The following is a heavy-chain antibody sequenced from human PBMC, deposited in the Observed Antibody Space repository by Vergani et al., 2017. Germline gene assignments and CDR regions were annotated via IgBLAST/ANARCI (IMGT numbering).Heavy chain of an antibody. V-gene: IGHV1-69*04. CDR1: GGTFSSYA. CDR2: IIPILGIA. J-gene: IGHJ6*02. CDR3: ARDGGSGGSCYPYYYYGMDV. D-gene: IGHD2-15*01. Sequence: QVQLVQSGAEVKKPGSSVKVSCKASGGTFSSYAISWVRQAPGQGVEWMGRIIPILGIANYAQKFKGRVTITADKSTSTAYMELSSLRSEDTAVYYCARDGGSGGSCYPYYYYGMDVWGQGTTVTVSS.